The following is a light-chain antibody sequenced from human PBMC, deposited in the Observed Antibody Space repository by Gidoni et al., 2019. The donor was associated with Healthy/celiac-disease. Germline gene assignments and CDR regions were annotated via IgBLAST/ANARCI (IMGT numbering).Light chain of an antibody. V-gene: IGLV1-40*01. CDR3: QSYDSSLSGSWV. Sequence: QSVLTQPPSVSGAPGQRVTISYTGSSPNIGAGYDVHWYQQLPGTAPKLLIYGNSNRPSGVPDRFSGSKSGTSASLAITGLQAEDEADYYCQSYDSSLSGSWVFGGGTKLTVL. CDR1: SPNIGAGYD. CDR2: GNS. J-gene: IGLJ3*02.